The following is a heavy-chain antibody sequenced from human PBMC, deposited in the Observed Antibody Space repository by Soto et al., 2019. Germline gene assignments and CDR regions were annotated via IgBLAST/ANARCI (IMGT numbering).Heavy chain of an antibody. CDR1: GGTFSSYA. CDR2: IIPIFGTA. CDR3: AGDGTTDYYDRSGYPYYYYGMDG. Sequence: QVQLVQSGAEVKKPGSSVKVSCKASGGTFSSYAISWVRQAPGQGLEWMGGIIPIFGTANYAQKFQGRVTITADESTSTAYMELSSLSAEDTAVYYCAGDGTTDYYDRSGYPYYYYGMDGWGQGTTVTVSS. J-gene: IGHJ6*02. V-gene: IGHV1-69*01. D-gene: IGHD3-22*01.